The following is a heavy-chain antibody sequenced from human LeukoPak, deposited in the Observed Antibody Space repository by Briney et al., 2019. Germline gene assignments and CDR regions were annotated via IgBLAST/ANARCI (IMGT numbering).Heavy chain of an antibody. J-gene: IGHJ4*02. CDR2: INPNSGGT. CDR3: ASYCTNGVCYLPSLDY. CDR1: GYTFTGYY. V-gene: IGHV1-2*06. D-gene: IGHD2-8*01. Sequence: GASVKVSCKASGYTFTGYYMHWVRQAPGQGLEWMGRINPNSGGTNYAQKFQGRVTMTRDTSISTAYMELSRLRSDDTAVYYCASYCTNGVCYLPSLDYWGQGTLVTVSS.